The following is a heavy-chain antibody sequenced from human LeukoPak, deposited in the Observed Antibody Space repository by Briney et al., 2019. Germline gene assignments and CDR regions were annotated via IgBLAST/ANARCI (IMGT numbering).Heavy chain of an antibody. V-gene: IGHV3-30*14. CDR2: ISYYRNNK. J-gene: IGHJ4*02. CDR3: ARGLGSIAVAGYFDY. CDR1: GFTFSSYA. D-gene: IGHD6-19*01. Sequence: GGSLRLSCAASGFTFSSYAPHWVRQAPGKGLEWVAVISYYRNNKFYADSVKGRFTISRDNSKNTLYLQMNSLRAEDTAVYYCARGLGSIAVAGYFDYWGQGTLVTVSS.